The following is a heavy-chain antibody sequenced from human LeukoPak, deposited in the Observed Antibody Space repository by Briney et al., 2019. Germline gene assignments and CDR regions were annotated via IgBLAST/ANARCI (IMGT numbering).Heavy chain of an antibody. J-gene: IGHJ4*02. CDR1: GGSISSDDYY. V-gene: IGHV4-30-4*08. Sequence: SETLSLTCTVSGGSISSDDYYWSWIRQPPGKGLEWIGEINHSGSTNYNPSLKSRVTISVDTSKNQFSLKLSSVTAADTAVYYCARSESDYGDFDYWGQGTLVTVSS. CDR3: ARSESDYGDFDY. CDR2: INHSGST. D-gene: IGHD4-17*01.